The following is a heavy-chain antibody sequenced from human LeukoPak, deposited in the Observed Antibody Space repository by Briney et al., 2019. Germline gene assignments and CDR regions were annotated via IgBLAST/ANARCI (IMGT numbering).Heavy chain of an antibody. D-gene: IGHD4-17*01. Sequence: GESLKISCKGSGYNFSSYWIGWVRHMPGKGLEWMGIIYPGDSNTRYSPAFQGQVTISADRSISTAYLQWSSLKASDTAMYYCVRPYGDYRSDNWFDPWGQGTLVTVSS. J-gene: IGHJ5*02. CDR1: GYNFSSYW. V-gene: IGHV5-51*01. CDR2: IYPGDSNT. CDR3: VRPYGDYRSDNWFDP.